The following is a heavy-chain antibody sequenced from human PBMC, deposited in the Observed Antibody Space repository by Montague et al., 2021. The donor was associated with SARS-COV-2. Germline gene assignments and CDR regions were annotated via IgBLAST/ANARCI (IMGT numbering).Heavy chain of an antibody. D-gene: IGHD3-3*01. J-gene: IGHJ4*02. V-gene: IGHV4-61*02. CDR3: ARGYQLRFLEWSSRQPTFDY. CDR1: GGSISSGSYY. CDR2: IYTSGST. Sequence: TLSLTCTVSGGSISSGSYYWSWIRQPAGKGLEWIGRIYTSGSTNYNPSLKSRVTISVDTSKNQFSLKLSSVTAADTAVYYCARGYQLRFLEWSSRQPTFDYWGQGTLVTVSS.